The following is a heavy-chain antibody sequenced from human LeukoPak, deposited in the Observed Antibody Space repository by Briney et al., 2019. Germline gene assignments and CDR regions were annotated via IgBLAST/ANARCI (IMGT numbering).Heavy chain of an antibody. CDR3: VRDKTRNDFDY. J-gene: IGHJ4*02. CDR2: ISSDGGSS. CDR1: GFTFSNYW. D-gene: IGHD1-14*01. Sequence: PGGPLRLSCAASGFTFSNYWMLWLGQAPAKGLVWVSRISSDGGSSTYADSVKGRFTVSRDNAKNTLYLQMNSRRAEDTVVYYCVRDKTRNDFDYWGQGTLVTV. V-gene: IGHV3-74*01.